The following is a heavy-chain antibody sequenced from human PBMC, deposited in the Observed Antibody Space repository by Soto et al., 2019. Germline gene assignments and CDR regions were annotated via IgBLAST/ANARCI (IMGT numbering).Heavy chain of an antibody. D-gene: IGHD3-22*01. V-gene: IGHV3-7*01. Sequence: VGSLRLSCAASGFTFSSYWMSWVRQAPGKGLEWVANIKQDGSEKYYVDSVKGRFTISRDNAKNSLYLQMNSLRAEDTAVYYCARDRPDIYDSSGYYPLDYWGQGTLVTVSS. J-gene: IGHJ4*02. CDR2: IKQDGSEK. CDR1: GFTFSSYW. CDR3: ARDRPDIYDSSGYYPLDY.